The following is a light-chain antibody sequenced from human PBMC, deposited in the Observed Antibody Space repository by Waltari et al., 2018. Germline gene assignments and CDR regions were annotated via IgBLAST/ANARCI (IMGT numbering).Light chain of an antibody. V-gene: IGKV3-15*01. CDR1: QSIYSN. J-gene: IGKJ2*01. CDR2: GAS. CDR3: QQYSQYYT. Sequence: EIVMTQSPATLSVSPGERATLSCRASQSIYSNLAWYQQKPGQAPRLLIYGASTRATGIPARFRGSGSGTEFTLTISSLQSEDFAVYYCQQYSQYYTFAQGTKLEIK.